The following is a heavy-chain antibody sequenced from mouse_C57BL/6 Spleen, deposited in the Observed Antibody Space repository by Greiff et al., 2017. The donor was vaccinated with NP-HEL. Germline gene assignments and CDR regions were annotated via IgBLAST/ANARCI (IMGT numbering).Heavy chain of an antibody. J-gene: IGHJ3*01. CDR1: GFSLSTFGMG. V-gene: IGHV8-8*01. CDR2: IWWDDDK. D-gene: IGHD2-4*01. Sequence: ESGPGILQPSQTLSLTCSFSGFSLSTFGMGVGWIRQPSGKGLESLAHIWWDDDKYYNPALKSRLTISKDTSKNQVFLKIANVDTSDTATYYCARIVLYDYDAWFAYWGQGTLVTVSA. CDR3: ARIVLYDYDAWFAY.